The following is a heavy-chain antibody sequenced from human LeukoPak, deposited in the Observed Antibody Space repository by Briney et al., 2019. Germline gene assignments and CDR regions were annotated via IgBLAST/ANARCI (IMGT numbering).Heavy chain of an antibody. CDR2: ISSSSSYV. CDR3: ASSRHYDSVIRRNWAYGMDV. Sequence: PGGSLRLSCAASGFTFSSYSMNWVRQAPGKGLEWVSSISSSSSYVYYADSVKGRFTIPRDNAKNSLYLQMNSLRAEDTAVYYCASSRHYDSVIRRNWAYGMDVWGQGTTVTVSS. CDR1: GFTFSSYS. V-gene: IGHV3-21*01. J-gene: IGHJ6*02. D-gene: IGHD3-22*01.